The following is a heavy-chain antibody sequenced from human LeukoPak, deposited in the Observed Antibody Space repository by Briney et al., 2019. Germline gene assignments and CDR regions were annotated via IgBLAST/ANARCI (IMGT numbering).Heavy chain of an antibody. J-gene: IGHJ4*02. CDR3: ARDSTGWGSSSRYFDY. CDR1: GYTFTSYG. CDR2: ISAYNGNT. V-gene: IGHV1-18*01. Sequence: ASVKVSCKASGYTFTSYGISWVRQAPGQGLEWMGWISAYNGNTNYPQKLQGRVTMTTDTSTSTAYMELRSLRSDDTAVYYCARDSTGWGSSSRYFDYWGQGTLVTVSS. D-gene: IGHD6-6*01.